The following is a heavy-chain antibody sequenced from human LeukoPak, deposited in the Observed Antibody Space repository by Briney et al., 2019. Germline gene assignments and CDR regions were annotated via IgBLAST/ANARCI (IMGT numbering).Heavy chain of an antibody. CDR1: GFTFSNYE. J-gene: IGHJ4*02. CDR2: ISSSGSMI. Sequence: PGASLRLSCAASGFTFSNYEMNWVRQAPGKGLEWVSYISSSGSMIYYADSVKGRFTISRDTAKNSLYLQMNSLRAEDTAVYYCARDRDGGDYWGRGTLVTVSS. D-gene: IGHD3-16*01. CDR3: ARDRDGGDY. V-gene: IGHV3-48*03.